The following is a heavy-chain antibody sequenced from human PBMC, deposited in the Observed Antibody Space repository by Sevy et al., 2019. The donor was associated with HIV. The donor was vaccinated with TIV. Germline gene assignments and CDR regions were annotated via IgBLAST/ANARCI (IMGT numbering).Heavy chain of an antibody. CDR1: GGTFGSYV. CDR3: ARLGGEVGTTFPFDM. V-gene: IGHV1-69*13. D-gene: IGHD3-16*01. J-gene: IGHJ3*02. Sequence: SVKVSCKASGGTFGSYVISWVRQVPGQGFEWMGKIMPIFGSPNYAQNFQGRVTITADESTSTVYMEMSSLRFEDTAIYYCARLGGEVGTTFPFDMWGQGTMVTVSS. CDR2: IMPIFGSP.